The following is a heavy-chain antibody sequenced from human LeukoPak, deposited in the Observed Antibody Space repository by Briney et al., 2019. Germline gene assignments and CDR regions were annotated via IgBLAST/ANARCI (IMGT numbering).Heavy chain of an antibody. CDR3: ARVPPRNSGSYFNY. CDR1: GFTFSSYW. CDR2: IKQDGSEK. Sequence: GGSLRLSCAASGFTFSSYWMSWVRQAPGKGLEWVANIKQDGSEKYYVDSVKGRFTISRDNAKNSLYLQMNSLRAEDTAVYYCARVPPRNSGSYFNYWGQGTLVTVSS. J-gene: IGHJ4*02. V-gene: IGHV3-7*01. D-gene: IGHD1-26*01.